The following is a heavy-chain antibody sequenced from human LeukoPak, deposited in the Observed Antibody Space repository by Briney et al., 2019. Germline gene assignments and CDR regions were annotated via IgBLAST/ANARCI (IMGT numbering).Heavy chain of an antibody. J-gene: IGHJ4*02. Sequence: GGSLRLSCAASGFTFSNYEMNWVRQAPGKGLEWVSYISSSGFTKYYADSVKGRFTISRDNAKNSLYLQMNSLRAEDTAVYYCARETGGQWLRLDYRGQGTLVTVSS. V-gene: IGHV3-48*03. CDR1: GFTFSNYE. CDR3: ARETGGQWLRLDY. CDR2: ISSSGFTK. D-gene: IGHD5-12*01.